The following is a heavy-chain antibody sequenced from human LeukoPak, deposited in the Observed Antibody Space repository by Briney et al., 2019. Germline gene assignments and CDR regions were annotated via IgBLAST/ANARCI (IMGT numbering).Heavy chain of an antibody. CDR3: AREPLYASRAFDI. V-gene: IGHV4-61*02. CDR1: GGSISSSSYY. J-gene: IGHJ3*02. CDR2: IYTSGST. Sequence: PSETLSLTCTVSGGSISSSSYYWSWIRQPAGKGLEWIGRIYTSGSTNYNPSLKSRVTMSVDTSKNQFSLKLSSVTAADTAVYYCAREPLYASRAFDIWGQGTMVTVSS. D-gene: IGHD2/OR15-2a*01.